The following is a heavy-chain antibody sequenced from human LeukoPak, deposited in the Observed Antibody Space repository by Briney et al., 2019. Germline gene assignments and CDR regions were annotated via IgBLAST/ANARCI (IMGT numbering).Heavy chain of an antibody. D-gene: IGHD2-2*01. V-gene: IGHV3-53*01. CDR2: IYSGGST. CDR3: ARDRCSSTSCYWIRYGMDV. CDR1: GFTVSSNY. Sequence: GGSLRLSCAASGFTVSSNYMSWVRQAPGKGLEWVSVIYSGGSTYYADSVKGRFTISRDNSKNTLYLQMNSLRAEDTAVYYCARDRCSSTSCYWIRYGMDVWGQGTTVTVSS. J-gene: IGHJ6*02.